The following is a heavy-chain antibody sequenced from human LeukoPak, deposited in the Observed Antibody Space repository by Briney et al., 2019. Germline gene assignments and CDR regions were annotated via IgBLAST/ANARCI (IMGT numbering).Heavy chain of an antibody. V-gene: IGHV1-2*02. CDR2: INPNSGGT. Sequence: ASVKVSCKASGYTFTGYYMHWVRQAPGQGLEWMGWINPNSGGTNYAQKFQGRVTMTRDTSISTAYMELSRLRSDDTAVYYCARALYLLDSSSWHNLLFWGQGTLVTVSS. CDR3: ARALYLLDSSSWHNLLF. J-gene: IGHJ4*02. CDR1: GYTFTGYY. D-gene: IGHD6-13*01.